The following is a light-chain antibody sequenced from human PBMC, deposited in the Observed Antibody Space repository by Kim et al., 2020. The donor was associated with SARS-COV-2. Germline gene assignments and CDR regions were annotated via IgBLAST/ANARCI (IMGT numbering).Light chain of an antibody. CDR1: QSVTSN. V-gene: IGKV3-15*01. CDR2: GAS. J-gene: IGKJ1*01. CDR3: QQYNDWWT. Sequence: EIMMTQSPATLSVSPGERATLSCRASQSVTSNLAWYQQKPGQAPRLLIYGASTRATGIPARFSGSGSGTEFTLTISSLQSEDFAVYYCQQYNDWWTFGQGTTVDIK.